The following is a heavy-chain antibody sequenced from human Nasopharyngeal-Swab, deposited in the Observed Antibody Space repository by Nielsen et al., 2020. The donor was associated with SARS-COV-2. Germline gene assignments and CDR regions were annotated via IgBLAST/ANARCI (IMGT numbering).Heavy chain of an antibody. V-gene: IGHV3-11*01. J-gene: IGHJ5*02. CDR2: ISSSGSTI. D-gene: IGHD3-10*01. CDR3: ARYRFGEFLAPIDP. Sequence: WIRQPPGKGLEWVSYISSSGSTIYYADSVKGRFTISRDNAKNSLYLQMNSLRAEDTAVYYCARYRFGEFLAPIDPWGQGTLVTVSS.